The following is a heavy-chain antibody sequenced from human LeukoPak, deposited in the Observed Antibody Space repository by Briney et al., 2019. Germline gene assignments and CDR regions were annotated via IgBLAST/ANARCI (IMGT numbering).Heavy chain of an antibody. Sequence: PGGSLRLSCAASGFTVSSNYINWVRQAPGKGLEWVSVIHSGGSTYYADSVKGRFTISRDNSKNTPYLQMNSLRAEDTAVYYCARDRNRGYWGGGDGMDVWGQGTTVTVSS. CDR1: GFTVSSNY. CDR2: IHSGGST. V-gene: IGHV3-53*01. J-gene: IGHJ6*02. D-gene: IGHD5-18*01. CDR3: ARDRNRGYWGGGDGMDV.